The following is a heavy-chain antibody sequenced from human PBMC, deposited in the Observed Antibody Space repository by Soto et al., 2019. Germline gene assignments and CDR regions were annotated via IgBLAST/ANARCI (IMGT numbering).Heavy chain of an antibody. V-gene: IGHV1-8*01. J-gene: IGHJ6*02. CDR1: GYTFTSYD. CDR3: ARLAGEYYYYGMDV. Sequence: ASVKVSCKASGYTFTSYDINWVRQATGQGLEWMGWMNPNSGNTGYAQKFQGRITMTRDTSISTAYMELRSLRSEDTAVYYCARLAGEYYYYGMDVWGQGTTVTVSS. CDR2: MNPNSGNT. D-gene: IGHD1-26*01.